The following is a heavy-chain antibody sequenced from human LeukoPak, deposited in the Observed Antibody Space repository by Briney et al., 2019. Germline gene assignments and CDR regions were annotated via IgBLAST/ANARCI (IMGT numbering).Heavy chain of an antibody. D-gene: IGHD1-7*01. V-gene: IGHV1-24*01. J-gene: IGHJ4*02. CDR1: WYTLTELS. CDR3: ATRGITGTTSLSY. CDR2: FDPEDGET. Sequence: ASVKVSCKVSWYTLTELSMHWVRQAPGKGLEWMGGFDPEDGETINAQKFQGRVTMTEDTSTDTAYMELSSLRSEDTAVYYCATRGITGTTSLSYWGQGTLVTVSS.